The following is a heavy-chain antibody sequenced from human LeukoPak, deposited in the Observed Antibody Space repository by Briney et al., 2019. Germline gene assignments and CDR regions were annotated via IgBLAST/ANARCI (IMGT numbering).Heavy chain of an antibody. Sequence: PGGSLRLSCAVSGFTFNSYWMSWVRQAPGKGLEWVANIKPDGNEKYYVDSMKGRFTISRDNAKNSLYLQMNSLRAEDTAVYYCARDRYYYDNSGAGVPDNWGQGTLVTVSS. D-gene: IGHD3-22*01. CDR3: ARDRYYYDNSGAGVPDN. J-gene: IGHJ4*02. CDR2: IKPDGNEK. CDR1: GFTFNSYW. V-gene: IGHV3-7*04.